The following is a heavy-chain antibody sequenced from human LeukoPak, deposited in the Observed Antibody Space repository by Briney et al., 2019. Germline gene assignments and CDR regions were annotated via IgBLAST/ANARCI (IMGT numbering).Heavy chain of an antibody. CDR3: ARGRCSSTCCYPRWYFDL. CDR2: INHSGST. Sequence: PSETLSLTCAVYGGSFSGYYWSWIRQPPGKGLEWIGEINHSGSTNYNPSLKSRVTISVDTSKNQFSLKLSSVTAADTAVYYCARGRCSSTCCYPRWYFDLWGRGTLVTVSS. J-gene: IGHJ2*01. V-gene: IGHV4-34*01. D-gene: IGHD2-2*01. CDR1: GGSFSGYY.